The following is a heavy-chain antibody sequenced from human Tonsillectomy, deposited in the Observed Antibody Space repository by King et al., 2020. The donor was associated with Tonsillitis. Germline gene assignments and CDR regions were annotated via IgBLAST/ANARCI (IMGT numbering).Heavy chain of an antibody. V-gene: IGHV3-30*18. D-gene: IGHD2-2*01. CDR3: AKDPYRRGYCSSTNCPGRYFQH. CDR2: ISYDGTNK. CDR1: GFTFSTYG. Sequence: QVQLVESGGGVVQPGRSLRLSCAASGFTFSTYGMHWVRQAPGKGLEWVAVISYDGTNKYHADSVNGRFTVSRDNSKNTLYLQMNSLRTEDTAVYYCAKDPYRRGYCSSTNCPGRYFQHWGQGTLVTVSS. J-gene: IGHJ1*01.